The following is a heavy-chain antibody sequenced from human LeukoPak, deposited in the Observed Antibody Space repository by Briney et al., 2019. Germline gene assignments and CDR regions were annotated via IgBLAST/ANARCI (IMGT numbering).Heavy chain of an antibody. J-gene: IGHJ4*02. CDR1: GFTFTKAW. D-gene: IGHD1-26*01. Sequence: GGSLILSCTASGFTFTKAWISWVRPAPGKGLEWVGRIKSKTAGETTDYAAPVNGRFTISRDDSKNTLYLQMNSLKTEDTAVYYCTTGWWSSPFFDYWGQGSLVTVSS. V-gene: IGHV3-15*01. CDR3: TTGWWSSPFFDY. CDR2: IKSKTAGETT.